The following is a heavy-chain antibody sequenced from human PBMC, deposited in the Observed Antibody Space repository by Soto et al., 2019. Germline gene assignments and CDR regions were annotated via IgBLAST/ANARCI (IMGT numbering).Heavy chain of an antibody. CDR3: AKTTAHVLLWFGAAPIDY. D-gene: IGHD3-10*01. J-gene: IGHJ4*02. V-gene: IGHV4-30-2*01. CDR1: DGSIRSGGYS. Sequence: SETLSLTSAVSDGSIRSGGYSWSWIRQPPGKGLEWIGYIYHSGSTYYNPSLKSRVTISVDRSKNTLYLQMNSLRAEDTAVYYCAKTTAHVLLWFGAAPIDYWGQGTLVTVSS. CDR2: IYHSGST.